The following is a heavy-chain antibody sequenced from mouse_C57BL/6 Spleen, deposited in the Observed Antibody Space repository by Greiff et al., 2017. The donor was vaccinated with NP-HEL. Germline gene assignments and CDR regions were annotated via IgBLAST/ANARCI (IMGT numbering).Heavy chain of an antibody. V-gene: IGHV1-20*01. CDR1: GFSFTGYF. CDR3: ARGGDEGFAY. J-gene: IGHJ3*01. CDR2: INPYNGDT. Sequence: VQLQQSGPELVKPGDSVKISCKASGFSFTGYFMNWVMQSHGKSLEWIGRINPYNGDTFYNQKFKGKATLTVDKSSSTAHMGLRSLTSEDSAVYYCARGGDEGFAYWGQGTLVTVSA. D-gene: IGHD3-3*01.